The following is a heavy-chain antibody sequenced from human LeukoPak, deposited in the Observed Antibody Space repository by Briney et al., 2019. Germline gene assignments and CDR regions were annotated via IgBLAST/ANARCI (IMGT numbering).Heavy chain of an antibody. Sequence: GGSLRLSCTASGFIFSGSWMAWIRQAPGKGLEWVANIKQDGSEKYYVDSVKGRFTISRDNAKNSLYLQMNSLRAEDTAVYYCARDSYDRSDYWGQGTLVTVSS. J-gene: IGHJ4*02. CDR3: ARDSYDRSDY. D-gene: IGHD1-14*01. V-gene: IGHV3-7*01. CDR2: IKQDGSEK. CDR1: GFIFSGSW.